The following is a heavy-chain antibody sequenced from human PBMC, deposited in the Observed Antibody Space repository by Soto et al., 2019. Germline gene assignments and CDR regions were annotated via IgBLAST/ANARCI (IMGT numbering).Heavy chain of an antibody. CDR1: GFTFSNYA. D-gene: IGHD3-16*01. CDR3: GRAITGGVKSGRTWLDF. V-gene: IGHV3-30*09. J-gene: IGHJ4*02. CDR2: IPNDGSDQ. Sequence: QVQLVESGGGVVQPGRSLRLSCAASGFTFSNYAMHWVRQAPGKGLEWVAAIPNDGSDQHYADSVKGRFAISRDNSEKQLSLQMNGLRAEDAGVDYCGRAITGGVKSGRTWLDFLGQGTLGPVPS.